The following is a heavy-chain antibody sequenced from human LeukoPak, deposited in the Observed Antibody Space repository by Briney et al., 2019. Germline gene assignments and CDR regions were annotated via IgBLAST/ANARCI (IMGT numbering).Heavy chain of an antibody. CDR1: GFTFSSYS. D-gene: IGHD3-10*01. J-gene: IGHJ4*02. CDR3: AKNSYYYGSGDY. Sequence: GGSLRLSCAASGFTFSSYSMNWVRQAPGKGLEWVSSISSSSSYIYYADSVKGRFTISRDNAKNSLYLQMNSLRAEDTAVYYCAKNSYYYGSGDYWGQGTLVTVSS. CDR2: ISSSSSYI. V-gene: IGHV3-21*01.